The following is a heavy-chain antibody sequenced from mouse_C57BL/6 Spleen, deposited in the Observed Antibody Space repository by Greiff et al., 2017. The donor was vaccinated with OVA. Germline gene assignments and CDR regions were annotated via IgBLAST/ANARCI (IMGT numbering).Heavy chain of an antibody. CDR1: GYTFTDYY. D-gene: IGHD1-1*01. CDR3: ARGGENYYGSSYYFDY. Sequence: EVQLQQSGPELVKPGASVKISCKASGYTFTDYYMNWVKQSHGKSLEWIGDINPNNGGTSYNQKFKGKATLTVDKSSSTAYMELRSLTSEDSAVYYCARGGENYYGSSYYFDYWGQGTTLTVSS. CDR2: INPNNGGT. J-gene: IGHJ2*01. V-gene: IGHV1-26*01.